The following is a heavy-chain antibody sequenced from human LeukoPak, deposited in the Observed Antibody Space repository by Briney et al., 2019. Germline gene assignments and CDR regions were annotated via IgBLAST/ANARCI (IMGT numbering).Heavy chain of an antibody. D-gene: IGHD5-18*01. CDR2: IYTSGST. CDR3: ARDLGGYSYGTFDY. CDR1: GGSISTGSYY. Sequence: SETLPLTCTVSGGSISTGSYYWSWIRQPAGKGLEWIGRIYTSGSTNYSPSLKGRVTISVDTSKNQFSLKLSSVTAADTAVYYCARDLGGYSYGTFDYWGQGTLVTVSS. V-gene: IGHV4-61*02. J-gene: IGHJ4*02.